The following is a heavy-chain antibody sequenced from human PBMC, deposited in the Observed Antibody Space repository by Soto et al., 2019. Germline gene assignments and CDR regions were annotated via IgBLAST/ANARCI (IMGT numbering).Heavy chain of an antibody. D-gene: IGHD3-10*01. CDR2: ISGSGGST. CDR3: AKTVVFYYYYDMEV. J-gene: IGHJ6*02. Sequence: GGSLRLSCAASGFTFSSYAMSWVRQAPGKGLEWVSAISGSGGSTYYADSVKGRFTISRDNSKNTLYLQMNSLRAEDTAVYYCAKTVVFYYYYDMEVWGQGTTVTVSS. CDR1: GFTFSSYA. V-gene: IGHV3-23*01.